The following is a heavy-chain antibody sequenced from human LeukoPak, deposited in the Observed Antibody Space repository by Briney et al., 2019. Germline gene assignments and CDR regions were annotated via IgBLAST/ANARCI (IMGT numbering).Heavy chain of an antibody. Sequence: GGSLRLSCAASGFTFSSYEMNWVRQAPGQGLEWVSFITSSGNTVYYADSVKGRFTISRDNAKNSLYLQMNSLRADDTAVYYCARLRSKYWFDPWGQGTLVTVSS. CDR3: ARLRSKYWFDP. J-gene: IGHJ5*02. CDR1: GFTFSSYE. CDR2: ITSSGNTV. D-gene: IGHD4-11*01. V-gene: IGHV3-48*03.